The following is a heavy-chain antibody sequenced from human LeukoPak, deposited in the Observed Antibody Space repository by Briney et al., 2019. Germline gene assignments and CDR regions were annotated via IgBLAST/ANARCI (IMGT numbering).Heavy chain of an antibody. CDR2: INHSGST. D-gene: IGHD6-19*01. CDR3: ARGVAVAGTNWFDP. J-gene: IGHJ5*02. V-gene: IGHV4-34*01. Sequence: SETLSLTCAVYGGSFSGYYWTWIRQPPGKGLEWIGEINHSGSTNYNPSLKSRVTISVDTSKNQFSLKLSSVTAADTAVYYCARGVAVAGTNWFDPWGQGTLVTVSS. CDR1: GGSFSGYY.